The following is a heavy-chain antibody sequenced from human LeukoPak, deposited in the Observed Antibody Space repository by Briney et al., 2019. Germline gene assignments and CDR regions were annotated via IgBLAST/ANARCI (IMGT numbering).Heavy chain of an antibody. J-gene: IGHJ4*02. CDR1: GFTFSSYA. Sequence: GGSLRLSCAASGFTFSSYAMSWVRQAPGKGLEWVSAISGSGGSTYYADSVKGRFTISRDNSKNTLYLQMNSLRAEDTAVYYCAKDSFRVVKERGNDFWSGYSLDYWGQGTLVTVSS. V-gene: IGHV3-23*01. CDR2: ISGSGGST. CDR3: AKDSFRVVKERGNDFWSGYSLDY. D-gene: IGHD3-3*01.